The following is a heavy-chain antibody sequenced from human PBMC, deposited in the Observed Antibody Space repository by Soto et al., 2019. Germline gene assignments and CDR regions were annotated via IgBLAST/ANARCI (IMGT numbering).Heavy chain of an antibody. CDR1: GFTFSDYS. CDR2: IHSSGDST. V-gene: IGHV3-23*01. Sequence: EVQLLESGGGLVQPGGSLRVSCAASGFTFSDYSMSWVRQAPGKGLEWVSSIHSSGDSTYYADSVKGRFTISRDNSKNTVFLLMNGLRAEDTAVYYCAKSVIPSAVNDAIDVWGQGTMVSVSS. J-gene: IGHJ3*01. CDR3: AKSVIPSAVNDAIDV. D-gene: IGHD3-16*02.